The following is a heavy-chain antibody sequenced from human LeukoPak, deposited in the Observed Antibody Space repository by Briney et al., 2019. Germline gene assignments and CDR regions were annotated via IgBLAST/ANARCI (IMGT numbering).Heavy chain of an antibody. CDR3: ARTYGSGSYYNENWFDP. V-gene: IGHV5-51*01. J-gene: IGHJ5*02. CDR2: IYPGDSDT. D-gene: IGHD3-10*01. CDR1: GYSFTSYW. Sequence: GESLKISCKGSGYSFTSYWIGWVRQMPGKGLEWMGIIYPGDSDTRYSPSFQGQVTIPADKSISTAYLQWSSLKASDTAMYYCARTYGSGSYYNENWFDPWGQGTLVTVSS.